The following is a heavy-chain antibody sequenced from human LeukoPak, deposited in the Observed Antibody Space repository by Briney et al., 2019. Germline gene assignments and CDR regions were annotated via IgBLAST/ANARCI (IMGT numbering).Heavy chain of an antibody. J-gene: IGHJ5*02. CDR3: AKVGGYQLLWYNWFDP. CDR1: GFTFSSYA. V-gene: IGHV3-23*01. Sequence: GGSLRLSCAASGFTFSSYAMSWVRQAPGKGLEWVSAISGSGGSTYYADSVKGRFTISRDNSKNTLYLQMNSLRAEDTAVYHCAKVGGYQLLWYNWFDPWGQGTLVTVSS. D-gene: IGHD2-2*01. CDR2: ISGSGGST.